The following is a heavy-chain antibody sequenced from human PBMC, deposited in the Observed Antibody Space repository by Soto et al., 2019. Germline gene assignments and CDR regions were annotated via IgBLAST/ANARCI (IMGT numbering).Heavy chain of an antibody. Sequence: QITLKESGPTLVKPTQTLTLTCTFSGFSLSTSGVGVGWIRQPPGKALEWLALIYWDDDKRYSPSLKSRLTTTKDTSNNQVVLTMTNIDPVDTATYYCAHSRSDFLSGYHYYYYYYYMDVWGKGTTVTVSS. J-gene: IGHJ6*03. D-gene: IGHD3-3*01. CDR3: AHSRSDFLSGYHYYYYYYYMDV. V-gene: IGHV2-5*02. CDR1: GFSLSTSGVG. CDR2: IYWDDDK.